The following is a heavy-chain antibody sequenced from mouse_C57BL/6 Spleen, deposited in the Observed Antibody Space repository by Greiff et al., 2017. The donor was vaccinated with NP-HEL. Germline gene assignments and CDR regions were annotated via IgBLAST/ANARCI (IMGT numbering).Heavy chain of an antibody. Sequence: EVNVVESGGGLVQPGGSLTLSCAASGFTFSDYYMYWVRQTPAKRLDWVASISNGGGSTYYPATVKGRFTISRDNAKHTLYLQMSRLKSEDTAMYYCARVIYYAMDYWGQGTSVTVSS. CDR3: ARVIYYAMDY. J-gene: IGHJ4*01. CDR2: ISNGGGST. CDR1: GFTFSDYY. V-gene: IGHV5-12*01. D-gene: IGHD2-13*01.